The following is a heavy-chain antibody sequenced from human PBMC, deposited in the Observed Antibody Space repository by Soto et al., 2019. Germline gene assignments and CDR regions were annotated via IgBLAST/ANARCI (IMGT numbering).Heavy chain of an antibody. D-gene: IGHD6-13*01. CDR3: GAGQYFSDY. J-gene: IGHJ4*02. CDR2: ISYDGSDK. CDR1: GFTFSSYG. Sequence: QVQLVESGGGVAQPGRSLRLSCAASGFTFSSYGMHWVRQAPGTGLEWVALISYDGSDKYYADSVKGRFTISRDNSKNTLYLQMNSLRVEDTAVYYCGAGQYFSDYWGQGTLVTVSS. V-gene: IGHV3-30*03.